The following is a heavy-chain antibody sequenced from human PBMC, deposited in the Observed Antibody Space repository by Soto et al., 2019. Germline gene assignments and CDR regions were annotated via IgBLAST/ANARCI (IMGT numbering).Heavy chain of an antibody. Sequence: EVQLVESGGGLVQPGGSLRLSCAASGFTFSSYWMHWVRQPPGKGLVWVSHINGGGSRTSYADSVKGRFTISRDNAKNTLYLQMNSLRAEDTAVYYCVRYDIGLGLDDWGLGTLVIVSS. CDR1: GFTFSSYW. J-gene: IGHJ4*02. CDR3: VRYDIGLGLDD. D-gene: IGHD3-9*01. CDR2: INGGGSRT. V-gene: IGHV3-74*01.